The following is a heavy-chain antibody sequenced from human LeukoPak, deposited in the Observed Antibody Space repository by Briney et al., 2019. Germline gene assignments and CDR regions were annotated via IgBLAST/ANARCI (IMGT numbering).Heavy chain of an antibody. V-gene: IGHV4-59*08. J-gene: IGHJ6*03. D-gene: IGHD3-3*01. CDR1: GGSISSYY. Sequence: SETLSLTCTVSGGSISSYYWSWIRQPPGKGLEWIGYIYYSGSTNYNPSLKSRVTISVDTSKNQFSLKLSSVTAADTAVYYCARHGAYDFWSGYYTPKSLLGYMDVWGKGTTVTVSS. CDR2: IYYSGST. CDR3: ARHGAYDFWSGYYTPKSLLGYMDV.